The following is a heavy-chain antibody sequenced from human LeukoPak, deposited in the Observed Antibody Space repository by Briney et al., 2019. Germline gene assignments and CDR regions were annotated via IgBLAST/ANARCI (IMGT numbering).Heavy chain of an antibody. J-gene: IGHJ6*02. CDR2: INPISGGT. CDR3: ASLGATTLSYYGMDV. Sequence: VASVKVSCKASGYTFSDYYIHWVRQAPGHGLEWMGWINPISGGTNYAQNFQGRVTMTRDTPIRTAYMELSRLRSDDTAVYYCASLGATTLSYYGMDVWGQGTTVTVSS. V-gene: IGHV1-2*02. CDR1: GYTFSDYY. D-gene: IGHD1-26*01.